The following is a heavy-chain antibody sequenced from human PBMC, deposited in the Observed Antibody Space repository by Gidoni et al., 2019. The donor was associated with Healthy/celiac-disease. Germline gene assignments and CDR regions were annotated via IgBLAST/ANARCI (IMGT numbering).Heavy chain of an antibody. CDR2: TRNKANSYTT. V-gene: IGHV3-72*01. D-gene: IGHD3-10*01. J-gene: IGHJ4*02. Sequence: EVQLVESGGGLVQPGGSLRLSCAASGFTFSDHYMDWVRQAPGKGLEWVGRTRNKANSYTTEYAASVKGRFTISRDDSKNSLYLQMNSLKTEDTAVYYCAKVEIDYYGSGSYYNWGQGTLVTVSS. CDR1: GFTFSDHY. CDR3: AKVEIDYYGSGSYYN.